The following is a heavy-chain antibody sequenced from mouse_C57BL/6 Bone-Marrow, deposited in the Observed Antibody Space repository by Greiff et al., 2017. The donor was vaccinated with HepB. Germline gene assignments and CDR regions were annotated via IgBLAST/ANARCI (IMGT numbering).Heavy chain of an antibody. CDR2: IYPGSGNT. CDR1: GYSFTSYY. V-gene: IGHV1-66*01. CDR3: ARGGWLPLFDY. J-gene: IGHJ2*01. Sequence: QVQLQQSGPELVKPGASVKISCKASGYSFTSYYIHWVKQRPGQGLEWIGWIYPGSGNTKYNEKFKGNATLTADTSSSTAYMQLSSLTSEDSAVYYCARGGWLPLFDYWGQGTTLTVSS. D-gene: IGHD2-3*01.